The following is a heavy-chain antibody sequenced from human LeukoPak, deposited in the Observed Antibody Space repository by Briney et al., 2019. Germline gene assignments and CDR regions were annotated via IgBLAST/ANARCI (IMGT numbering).Heavy chain of an antibody. D-gene: IGHD3-22*01. CDR1: AGSISSGSYH. J-gene: IGHJ5*02. CDR3: ARHGLSGFYLPWFDP. Sequence: SQTLSLTCTVSAGSISSGSYHWSWIRQHPGKGLEWSGEINHSGSTNYNPSLKSRVTISVDTSKNQFSLKLSSVTAADTAVYYCARHGLSGFYLPWFDPWGQGTLVTVSS. V-gene: IGHV4-39*01. CDR2: INHSGST.